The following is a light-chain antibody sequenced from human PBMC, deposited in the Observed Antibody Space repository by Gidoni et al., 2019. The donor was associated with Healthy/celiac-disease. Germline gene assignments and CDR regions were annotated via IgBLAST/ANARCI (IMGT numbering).Light chain of an antibody. CDR2: CNS. J-gene: IGLJ2*01. CDR1: SSNIGAGYD. V-gene: IGLV1-40*01. Sequence: QSVLTQPPSVSGAPGQRVTISCTGSSSNIGAGYDVHWYQQLPGTAPNPLIYCNSTRPSGVPDRFSVSKSGTSASLAITGLQAEYEADYYCQSYDSSLSVVFGGGTKLTVL. CDR3: QSYDSSLSVV.